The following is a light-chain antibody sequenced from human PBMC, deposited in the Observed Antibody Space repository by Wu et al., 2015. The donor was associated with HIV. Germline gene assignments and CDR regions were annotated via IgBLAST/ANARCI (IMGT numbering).Light chain of an antibody. CDR1: QDIGRK. Sequence: KVLTQSPATLSASPGESATLFCRANQDIGRKLAWYQQKPGQAPRFLILGASTRATGVPARFRGSGSGTEFTLTIARLQSDDFAVYYCQEYHDWPPAFTFGPGTKVEIK. CDR2: GAS. CDR3: QEYHDWPPAFT. V-gene: IGKV3-15*01. J-gene: IGKJ3*01.